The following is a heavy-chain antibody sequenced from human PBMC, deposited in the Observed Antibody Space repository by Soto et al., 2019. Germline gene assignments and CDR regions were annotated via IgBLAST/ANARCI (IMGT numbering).Heavy chain of an antibody. J-gene: IGHJ6*02. D-gene: IGHD1-1*01. Sequence: GESLKISCKGSGYSFTSYWIGWVRQMPGKGLEWMGIIYPGDSDTRYSPSFQGQVTISADKSISTAYLQWSSLKASDTAMYYCARSNWNDGYYYYGMDVWGQGTTVTVSS. CDR2: IYPGDSDT. CDR3: ARSNWNDGYYYYGMDV. V-gene: IGHV5-51*01. CDR1: GYSFTSYW.